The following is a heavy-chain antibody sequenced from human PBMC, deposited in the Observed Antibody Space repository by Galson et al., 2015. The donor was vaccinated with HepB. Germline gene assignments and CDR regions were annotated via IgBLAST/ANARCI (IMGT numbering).Heavy chain of an antibody. CDR2: IIPIFGTA. V-gene: IGHV1-69*13. CDR3: ARAGSYSSSWYDYYYYYGMDV. J-gene: IGHJ6*02. Sequence: SVKVSCKASGGTFSSYAISWVRQAPGQGLEWMGGIIPIFGTANYAQKFQGRVTITADESTSTAYMELSSLRSEDTAVYYCARAGSYSSSWYDYYYYYGMDVWGQGTTVTVSS. CDR1: GGTFSSYA. D-gene: IGHD6-13*01.